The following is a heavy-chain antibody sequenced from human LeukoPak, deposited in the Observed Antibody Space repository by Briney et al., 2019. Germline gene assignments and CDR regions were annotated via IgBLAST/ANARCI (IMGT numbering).Heavy chain of an antibody. CDR3: AKCMRKWLLLNVY. D-gene: IGHD3-22*01. V-gene: IGHV3-23*01. CDR1: GFTFSSYG. J-gene: IGHJ4*02. Sequence: GGSLRLSCAASGFTFSSYGMSWVRQAPGKGLEWVSAISGSGGSTYYADSVKGRFTISRDNSKNTLYLQMNSLRVEDTAVYYCAKCMRKWLLLNVYWGQGTLVTVSS. CDR2: ISGSGGST.